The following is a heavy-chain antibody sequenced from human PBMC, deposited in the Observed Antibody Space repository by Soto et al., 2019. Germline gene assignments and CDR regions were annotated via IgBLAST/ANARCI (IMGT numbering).Heavy chain of an antibody. CDR1: GGTFSSYA. V-gene: IGHV1-69*01. J-gene: IGHJ3*02. CDR3: ARDSCSGGSCYEEGAFDI. D-gene: IGHD2-15*01. Sequence: QVQLVQSGAEVKKPGSSVKVSCKASGGTFSSYAISWVRQAPGQGLEWMGGIIPIFGTANYAQKFQGRVTITADESTRTAYMELRSLRSEDTAVYYCARDSCSGGSCYEEGAFDIWGQGTMVTVSS. CDR2: IIPIFGTA.